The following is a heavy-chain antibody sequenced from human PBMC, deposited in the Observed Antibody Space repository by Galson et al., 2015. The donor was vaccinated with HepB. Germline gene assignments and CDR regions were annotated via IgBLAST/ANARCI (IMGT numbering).Heavy chain of an antibody. J-gene: IGHJ4*02. CDR2: ISYDGSNK. V-gene: IGHV3-30*18. CDR1: GFTFGNYG. D-gene: IGHD6-19*01. CDR3: AKDPYLYSALAGTMAGFDY. Sequence: SLRLSCAASGFTFGNYGMHWVRQAPGKGLEWVAVISYDGSNKYYADSVKGRFTISRDNSKNTLYLQMNSLRAEDTALYYCAKDPYLYSALAGTMAGFDYWGQGTLVAVPS.